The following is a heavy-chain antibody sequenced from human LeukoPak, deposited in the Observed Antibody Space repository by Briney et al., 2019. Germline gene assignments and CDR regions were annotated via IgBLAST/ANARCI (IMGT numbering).Heavy chain of an antibody. CDR1: GYSISSSSYY. J-gene: IGHJ3*02. Sequence: SETLSLTCTVSGYSISSSSYYWGWIRQPPGKGLEWIGIIYYSGSTYYNPSLKSRVTLSVDTSRNQFSLNLSSVTAADTAVYYCARGACSSTSCYKGAFDMWGHGTVVTVSS. D-gene: IGHD2-2*02. CDR2: IYYSGST. V-gene: IGHV4-39*07. CDR3: ARGACSSTSCYKGAFDM.